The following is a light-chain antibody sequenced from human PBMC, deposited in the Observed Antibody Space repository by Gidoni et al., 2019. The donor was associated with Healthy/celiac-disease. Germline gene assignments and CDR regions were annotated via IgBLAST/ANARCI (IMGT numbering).Light chain of an antibody. CDR3: QQRSNWPPIT. CDR1: QSVSSY. CDR2: DAS. V-gene: IGKV3-11*01. J-gene: IGKJ5*01. Sequence: EIVLTQSPATLSLSPGERATLSCRASQSVSSYLAWYQQKPGQAPRLPISDASNRATGIPARFSGSGSGTDFTLTISSLEPEDFAVYYCQQRSNWPPITFGQXTRLEIK.